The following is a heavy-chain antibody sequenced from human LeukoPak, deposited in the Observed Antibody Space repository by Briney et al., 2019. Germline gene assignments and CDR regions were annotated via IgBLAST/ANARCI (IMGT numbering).Heavy chain of an antibody. J-gene: IGHJ4*02. CDR2: ISDSGGST. D-gene: IGHD4-11*01. V-gene: IGHV3-23*01. CDR3: ATSTVATNDY. Sequence: GGSLRLSCAASGFTFSSYAMSWVRQAPGKGLEWVSAISDSGGSTFNADSVKGRFTISRDNSKNTLYLQMNSLGAEDTALYYCATSTVATNDYWGQGTLVTVSS. CDR1: GFTFSSYA.